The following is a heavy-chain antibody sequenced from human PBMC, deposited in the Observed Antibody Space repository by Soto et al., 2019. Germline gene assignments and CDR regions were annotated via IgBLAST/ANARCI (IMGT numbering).Heavy chain of an antibody. CDR2: IYYSGST. Sequence: SETLSLTCTVSGGSISSGDYYWSWIRQPPGKGLEWIGYIYYSGSTYYNPSLKSRVTISIDTSKNQFSLKLSSVTAADTAVYYCARVSTIFGVETRGMDVWGQGTTVTVSS. CDR1: GGSISSGDYY. J-gene: IGHJ6*02. V-gene: IGHV4-30-4*01. D-gene: IGHD3-3*01. CDR3: ARVSTIFGVETRGMDV.